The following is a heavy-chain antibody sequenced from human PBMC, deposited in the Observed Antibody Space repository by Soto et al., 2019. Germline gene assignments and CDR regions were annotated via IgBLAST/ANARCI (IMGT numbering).Heavy chain of an antibody. V-gene: IGHV2-5*02. CDR1: GFSFTTTRMG. D-gene: IGHD1-1*01. Sequence: QITLKEAGPTLVKPIETLTLTCTFSGFSFTTTRMGVGWTRQPPGKALEWLAIIYWDGESRYNPLLRRRLTLTEDTSKNLVVLTMTNMDPKATATYYCAHRDSTGTTTYFDSWGQGIPVTVAS. CDR2: IYWDGES. CDR3: AHRDSTGTTTYFDS. J-gene: IGHJ4*02.